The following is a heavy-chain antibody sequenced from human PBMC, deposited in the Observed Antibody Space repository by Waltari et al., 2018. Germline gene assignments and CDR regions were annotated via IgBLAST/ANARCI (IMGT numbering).Heavy chain of an antibody. CDR2: IYTSGST. V-gene: IGHV4-61*02. CDR1: GGSIDSGSYY. CDR3: ARGPLLSKVDY. D-gene: IGHD1-26*01. Sequence: QVQLQESGPGLVKPSQTLSLTCTVSGGSIDSGSYYWSWIRQPAGKGLEWIGRIYTSGSTNYNPPLKSRVTISVDTSKNPFSLNLSSVTAADTAVYYCARGPLLSKVDYWGQGTLVTVSS. J-gene: IGHJ4*02.